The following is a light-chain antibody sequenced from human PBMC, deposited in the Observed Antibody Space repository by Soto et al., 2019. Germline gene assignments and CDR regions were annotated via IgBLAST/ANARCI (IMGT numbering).Light chain of an antibody. CDR1: QSVSTY. CDR2: GVS. V-gene: IGKV3-11*01. Sequence: EIVMTQSPATLSVSPGERATLSCRASQSVSTYLAWYQQRPGQVPRLLIYGVSKRAPAIPPRFSGSGSGTDFTLSVSGLETEDFATYYCQQRTNSPPWTFGQGTKVDIK. J-gene: IGKJ1*01. CDR3: QQRTNSPPWT.